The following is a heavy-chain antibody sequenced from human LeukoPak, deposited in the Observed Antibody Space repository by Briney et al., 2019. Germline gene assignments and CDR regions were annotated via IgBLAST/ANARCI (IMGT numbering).Heavy chain of an antibody. CDR2: IRYDGSNK. CDR3: AKDLGPGYYFDY. V-gene: IGHV3-30*02. Sequence: PGGPLRLSCAASGFTFSSYGMHWVRQATGKGLEWVAFIRYDGSNKYYADSVKGRFTISRDNSKNTLYLQMNSLRAEDTAVYYCAKDLGPGYYFDYWGQGTLVTVSS. J-gene: IGHJ4*02. CDR1: GFTFSSYG.